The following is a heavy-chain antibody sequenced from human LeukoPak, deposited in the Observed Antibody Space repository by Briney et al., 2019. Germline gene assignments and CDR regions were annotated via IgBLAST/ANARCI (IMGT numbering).Heavy chain of an antibody. CDR1: GGSISSYY. CDR2: IYYSGST. V-gene: IGHV4-59*01. J-gene: IGHJ6*03. CDR3: ARTMRTPYYYYYYYMDV. Sequence: SETLSLTCTVSGGSISSYYWSWIRQPPGKGLEWIGYIYYSGSTNYNPSLKSQVTISVDTSKNQFSLKLSSVTAADTAVYYCARTMRTPYYYYYYYMDVWGKGTTVTISS. D-gene: IGHD2-15*01.